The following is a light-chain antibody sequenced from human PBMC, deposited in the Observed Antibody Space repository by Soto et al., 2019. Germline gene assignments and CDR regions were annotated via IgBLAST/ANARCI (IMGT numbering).Light chain of an antibody. V-gene: IGKV1-39*01. CDR3: QQSYTASPYT. CDR2: AAS. CDR1: ESISND. Sequence: DIQMTQSPSSLSASVGDRVTITCRASESISNDLHWYQQKPGKAPKILIYAASTLQSGVPSRFSGSGSGTYFTLTISSLQPEVFATYYCQQSYTASPYTFGQGTKLQIK. J-gene: IGKJ2*01.